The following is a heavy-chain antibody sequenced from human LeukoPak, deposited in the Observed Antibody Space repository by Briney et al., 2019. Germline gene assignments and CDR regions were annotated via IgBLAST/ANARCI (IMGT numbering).Heavy chain of an antibody. J-gene: IGHJ4*02. D-gene: IGHD6-19*01. CDR2: ISSSSSYI. Sequence: GGSLRLSCAASGFTFSSYSMNWVRQAPGKGLEWVSSISSSSSYIYYADSVKGRFTISRDNAKYSLYLQMNSLGAEDTAVYYCARAPISGWYLDYWGQGTLVTVSS. CDR1: GFTFSSYS. CDR3: ARAPISGWYLDY. V-gene: IGHV3-21*01.